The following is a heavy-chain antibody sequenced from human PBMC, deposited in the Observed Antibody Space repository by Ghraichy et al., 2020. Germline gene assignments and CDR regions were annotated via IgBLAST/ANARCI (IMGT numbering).Heavy chain of an antibody. J-gene: IGHJ4*02. CDR3: ARVGSVGSGWYDY. CDR1: GGSISSSSYY. D-gene: IGHD6-19*01. Sequence: SETLSLTCTVSGGSISSSSYYWGWIRQPPGKGLEWIGSIYYSGSTYYNPSLKSRVTISVDTSKNQFSLKLSSVTAADTAVYYCARVGSVGSGWYDYWGQGTLVTVSS. V-gene: IGHV4-39*01. CDR2: IYYSGST.